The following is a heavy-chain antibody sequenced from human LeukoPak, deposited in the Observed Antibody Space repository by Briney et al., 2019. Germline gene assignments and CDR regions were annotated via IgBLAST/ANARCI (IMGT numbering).Heavy chain of an antibody. CDR1: GGSISSYY. J-gene: IGHJ4*02. CDR3: ARHAPIAGPYYFDY. D-gene: IGHD6-13*01. V-gene: IGHV4-59*08. CDR2: IYSSEST. Sequence: PSETLSLTCTVSGGSISSYYWSWIRQPPGKGLEWVVYIYSSESTNYNPSLKSRVTISVDTSKNQFSLKLSSVTAADTAVYYCARHAPIAGPYYFDYWGQGTLVTVSS.